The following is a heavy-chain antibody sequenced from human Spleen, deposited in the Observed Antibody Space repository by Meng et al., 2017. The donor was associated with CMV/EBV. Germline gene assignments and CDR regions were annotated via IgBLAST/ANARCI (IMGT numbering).Heavy chain of an antibody. CDR2: IYYSGST. CDR3: AREKVGYFDL. V-gene: IGHV4-30-4*08. Sequence: QVQVPESGPGMVKPSQPLSLTCSVSGGSISSGDYYWSWIRQPPGKGLEWIGYIYYSGSTYYNPSLKSRVTISVDTSKNQFSLKLSSVTAADTAVYYCAREKVGYFDLWGRGTLVTVSS. CDR1: GGSISSGDYY. J-gene: IGHJ2*01.